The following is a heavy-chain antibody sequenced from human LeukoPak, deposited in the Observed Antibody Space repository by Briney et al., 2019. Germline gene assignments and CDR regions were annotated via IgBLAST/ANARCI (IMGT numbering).Heavy chain of an antibody. J-gene: IGHJ4*02. Sequence: PGGSLRLSCAVSGFTFTNYAMTWVRQAPGKGLEWVSTVSGNGGNTYYADSVKGRFTISRDNSKNTVYLHMNSLRAEDTAVYYCAKDNTYYYDSSGYDYWGQGTLVTVSS. D-gene: IGHD3-22*01. CDR3: AKDNTYYYDSSGYDY. CDR1: GFTFTNYA. CDR2: VSGNGGNT. V-gene: IGHV3-23*01.